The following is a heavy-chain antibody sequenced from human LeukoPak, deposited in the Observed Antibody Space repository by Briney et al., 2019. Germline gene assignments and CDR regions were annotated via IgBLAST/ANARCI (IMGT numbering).Heavy chain of an antibody. V-gene: IGHV1-2*02. Sequence: ASVKVSCKASGYTFIGYYIHWVRQAPGQGLEWMGWINPNSGGTNYEEKFQGRVTMTRDTSISTAYMALSRLRYDDTAVYYCARDASPFDYWGQGTLVTVSS. CDR1: GYTFIGYY. CDR2: INPNSGGT. CDR3: ARDASPFDY. J-gene: IGHJ4*02.